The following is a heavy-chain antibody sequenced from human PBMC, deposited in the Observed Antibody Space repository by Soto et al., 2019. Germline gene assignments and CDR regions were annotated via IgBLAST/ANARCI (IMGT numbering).Heavy chain of an antibody. Sequence: QVQLVQSGAEVKKPGSSVRVSCKASGGTFSNFAISWVREAPGQGLEWMGGIVPIFETATYAEKFQDRVTITADDSTTVAYMELSSLRSEDTAVYYRARRLGGAIFGDSGDWFDPWGQGTLVTVSS. CDR2: IVPIFETA. V-gene: IGHV1-69*01. D-gene: IGHD3-3*01. CDR1: GGTFSNFA. J-gene: IGHJ5*02. CDR3: ARRLGGAIFGDSGDWFDP.